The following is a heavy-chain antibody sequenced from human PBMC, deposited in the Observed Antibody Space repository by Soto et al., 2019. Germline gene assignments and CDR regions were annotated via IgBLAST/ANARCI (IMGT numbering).Heavy chain of an antibody. D-gene: IGHD2-2*02. CDR1: GFNFSSYG. J-gene: IGHJ6*02. CDR3: ARELGYCSSTSCYKGYYGMDV. V-gene: IGHV3-33*01. CDR2: IWYDGSNK. Sequence: PGGSLRLSCAAAGFNFSSYGMRWVRQAPGKGLEWVAVIWYDGSNKYYADSVKGRFIISRDNSKNTLYLQMNSLRAEDTDVYYCARELGYCSSTSCYKGYYGMDVWGPEPTVTVSS.